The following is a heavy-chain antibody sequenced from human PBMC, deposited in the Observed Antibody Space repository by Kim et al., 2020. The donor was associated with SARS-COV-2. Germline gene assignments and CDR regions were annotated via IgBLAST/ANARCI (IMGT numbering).Heavy chain of an antibody. Sequence: GESLKISCKGSGYSFTSYWIGWVRQMPGKGLEWTGIIYPSDSETRYSPSFQGQVTLSADKPISTAYLQRSSLKASDTAIYYCARPARFYDILTGYYRAGEYGYCGRGTLVTVSA. D-gene: IGHD3-9*01. CDR2: IYPSDSET. V-gene: IGHV5-51*01. J-gene: IGHJ4*02. CDR1: GYSFTSYW. CDR3: ARPARFYDILTGYYRAGEYGY.